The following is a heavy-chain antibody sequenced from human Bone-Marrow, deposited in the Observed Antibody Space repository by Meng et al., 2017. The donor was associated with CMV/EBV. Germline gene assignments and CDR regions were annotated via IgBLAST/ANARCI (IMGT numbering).Heavy chain of an antibody. D-gene: IGHD2-21*01. Sequence: GGSLRLSCAASGFTFSSYEMNWVRQAPGKGLEWVSYISSSGSTIYYADSVKGRFTISRDNAKNSLYLQMNSLRAEDTAVYYCARDKYCGGDCYWYFDYWGQGTLVTVSS. CDR3: ARDKYCGGDCYWYFDY. J-gene: IGHJ4*02. V-gene: IGHV3-48*03. CDR1: GFTFSSYE. CDR2: ISSSGSTI.